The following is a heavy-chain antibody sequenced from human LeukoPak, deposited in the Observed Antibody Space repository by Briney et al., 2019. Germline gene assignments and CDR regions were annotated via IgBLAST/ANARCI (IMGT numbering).Heavy chain of an antibody. CDR2: ISGSGGST. J-gene: IGHJ4*02. Sequence: PGGSLRLSCAATGFTFSSYAMSWVRQAPGKGLEWVSAISGSGGSTYYADSVKGRFTISRDNSKNTLYLQMNGLRAEDTAVYYCAKDLRIVGATFFDYWGQGTLVTVSS. CDR3: AKDLRIVGATFFDY. D-gene: IGHD1-26*01. CDR1: GFTFSSYA. V-gene: IGHV3-23*01.